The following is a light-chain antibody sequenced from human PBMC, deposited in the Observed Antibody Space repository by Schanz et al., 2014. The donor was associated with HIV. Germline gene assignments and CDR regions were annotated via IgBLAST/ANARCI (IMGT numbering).Light chain of an antibody. J-gene: IGKJ5*01. CDR1: QTISRD. CDR2: GAS. V-gene: IGKV3-15*01. CDR3: LQRSSWPIT. Sequence: EIVMTQFPATLSVSPGERVTLSCRASQTISRDLAWYQQKPGQAPRLLIYGASSRATGIPTRFSGSGSGKEFTLAINSLQSEDFAVYYCLQRSSWPITFGPGTRLEIK.